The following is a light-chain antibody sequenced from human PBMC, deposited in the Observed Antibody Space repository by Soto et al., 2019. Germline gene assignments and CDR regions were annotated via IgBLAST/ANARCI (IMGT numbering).Light chain of an antibody. Sequence: QSALTQPASVSGSPGQSITISCTGTSSDVGSYNLVSWYQHLPGKAPKLMIYEDNKRPSGVSNRFSGSKSGNTASLTISGLQAEDEAAYYCCSYTSTYVFGIGTKVTVL. V-gene: IGLV2-23*01. J-gene: IGLJ1*01. CDR3: CSYTSTYV. CDR1: SSDVGSYNL. CDR2: EDN.